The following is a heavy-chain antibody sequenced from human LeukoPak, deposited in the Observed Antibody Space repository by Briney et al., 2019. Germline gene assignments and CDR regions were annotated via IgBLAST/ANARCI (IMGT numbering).Heavy chain of an antibody. CDR3: ARDRGDTAMAHPFDY. Sequence: SETLSLTCTVSGGSISTYYWSWIRQPPGKGLEWIGFISFSGSTNYNPSLKSRVTISIDTSKNQFSLKLSSVTAADTAVYYCARDRGDTAMAHPFDYWGQGTLVTVSS. V-gene: IGHV4-59*01. D-gene: IGHD5-18*01. CDR1: GGSISTYY. CDR2: ISFSGST. J-gene: IGHJ4*02.